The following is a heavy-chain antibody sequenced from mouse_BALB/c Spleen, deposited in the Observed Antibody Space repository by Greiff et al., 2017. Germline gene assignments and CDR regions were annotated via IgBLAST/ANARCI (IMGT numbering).Heavy chain of an antibody. D-gene: IGHD1-2*01. CDR1: GFTFSSYT. Sequence: EVQVVESGGGLVKPGGSLKLSCAASGFTFSSYTMSWVRQTPEKRLEWVATISSGGSYTYYPDSVKGRFTISRDNAKNTLYLQMSSLKSEDTAMYYCTRGGLRLRDWYFDVWGAGTTVTVSS. V-gene: IGHV5-6-4*01. J-gene: IGHJ1*01. CDR3: TRGGLRLRDWYFDV. CDR2: ISSGGSYT.